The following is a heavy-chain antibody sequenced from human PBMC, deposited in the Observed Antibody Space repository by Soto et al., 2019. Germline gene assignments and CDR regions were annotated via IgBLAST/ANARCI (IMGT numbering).Heavy chain of an antibody. CDR1: GGSISSGGYY. CDR2: IYYSGST. V-gene: IGHV4-31*03. Sequence: QVQLQKSGPGLVKPSQTLSLTCTVSGGSISSGGYYWSWIRQHPGKGLEWIGYIYYSGSTYYNPSLKSRVTISVDTSKNQFSLKLSSVTAADTAVYYCARWGGAQLWLPAGWFDPWGQGTLVTVSS. J-gene: IGHJ5*02. CDR3: ARWGGAQLWLPAGWFDP. D-gene: IGHD5-18*01.